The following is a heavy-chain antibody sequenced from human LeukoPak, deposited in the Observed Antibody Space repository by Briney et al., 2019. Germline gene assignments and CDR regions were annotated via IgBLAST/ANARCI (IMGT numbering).Heavy chain of an antibody. D-gene: IGHD6-19*01. Sequence: SETLSLTCAVYGGSFSGYYWSWIRQPPGKGLEWIGEINHSGSTNYNPSLKSRATISVDTSKNQFSLKLSSVTAADTAVYYCARRAVAGTGLDYWGQGTLVTVSS. CDR3: ARRAVAGTGLDY. CDR1: GGSFSGYY. J-gene: IGHJ4*02. V-gene: IGHV4-34*01. CDR2: INHSGST.